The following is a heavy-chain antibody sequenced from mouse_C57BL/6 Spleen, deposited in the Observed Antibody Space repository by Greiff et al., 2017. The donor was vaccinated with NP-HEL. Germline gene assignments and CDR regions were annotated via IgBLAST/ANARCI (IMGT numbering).Heavy chain of an antibody. CDR3: ASLNYYGSSYGYFDV. Sequence: EVKLVESGAELVKPGASVKLSCTASGFNIKDYYMHWVKQRTEQGLEWIGRIDPEDGETKYAPKFQGKATITADTSSNTAYLQLSSLTSEDTAVYYCASLNYYGSSYGYFDVWGTGTTVTVSS. CDR2: IDPEDGET. D-gene: IGHD1-1*01. J-gene: IGHJ1*03. CDR1: GFNIKDYY. V-gene: IGHV14-2*01.